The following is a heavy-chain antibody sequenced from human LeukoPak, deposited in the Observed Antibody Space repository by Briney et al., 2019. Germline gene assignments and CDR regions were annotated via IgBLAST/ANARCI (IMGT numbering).Heavy chain of an antibody. V-gene: IGHV3-74*01. CDR1: GFTFSSYW. Sequence: GGSLRLSCAASGFTFSSYWMHWVRQAPGKGLVWVSRINSDGSSTSYADSVKGRFPISRDNAKNTLYLQMNSLRAEDTAVYYCAREKLVGGSDAFDIWGQGTMVTVSS. CDR2: INSDGSST. J-gene: IGHJ3*02. D-gene: IGHD1-26*01. CDR3: AREKLVGGSDAFDI.